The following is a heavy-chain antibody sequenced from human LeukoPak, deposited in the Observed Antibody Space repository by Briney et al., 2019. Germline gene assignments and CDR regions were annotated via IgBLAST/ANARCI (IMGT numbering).Heavy chain of an antibody. CDR3: ARDIAGQHYYYGMDV. D-gene: IGHD2-21*01. V-gene: IGHV3-53*04. CDR1: GFTVSSNY. Sequence: GRSLRLSCAASGFTVSSNYMSWVRQAPGKGLEWVSVIYSGGSTYYADSVKGRFTISRHNSKNTLYLQMNSLRAEDTAVYYCARDIAGQHYYYGMDVWGQGTTVTVSS. J-gene: IGHJ6*02. CDR2: IYSGGST.